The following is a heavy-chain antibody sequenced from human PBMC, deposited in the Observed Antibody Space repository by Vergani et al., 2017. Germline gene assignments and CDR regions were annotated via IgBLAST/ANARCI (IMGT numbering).Heavy chain of an antibody. CDR2: ISCSGGSK. CDR1: GFTFNHYA. CDR3: TNASPRTSGYDYHYYYHAMDV. D-gene: IGHD5-12*01. J-gene: IGHJ6*02. Sequence: EVQLLESGGDLVQPGGSLRLSCAASGFTFNHYAMNWVRQAPGKGLEWVSGISCSGGSKYYAGSVKGRFTISRDSAKNTLYLQMNRLSAGDTAIYYCTNASPRTSGYDYHYYYHAMDVWGQGTTVTVSS. V-gene: IGHV3-23*01.